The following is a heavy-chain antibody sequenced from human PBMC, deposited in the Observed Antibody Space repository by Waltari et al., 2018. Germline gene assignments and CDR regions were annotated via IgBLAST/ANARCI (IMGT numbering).Heavy chain of an antibody. CDR1: GFTFSSRA. D-gene: IGHD3-3*02. J-gene: IGHJ5*02. V-gene: IGHV3-23*01. CDR2: ISGGSGDTI. CDR3: ATGGHFSWFDP. Sequence: EVQLLESGGGLVQPGGSLRLSCATSGFTFSSRAMTWVRQAPGKGLEWVGIISGGSGDTIYYTDSVEGRFTISRDNSKNTVFLQMNSLRAEDTAVYYCATGGHFSWFDPWGRGTLVTVSS.